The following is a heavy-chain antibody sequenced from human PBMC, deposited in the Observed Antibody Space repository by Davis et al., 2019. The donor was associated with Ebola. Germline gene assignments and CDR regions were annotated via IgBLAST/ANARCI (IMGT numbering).Heavy chain of an antibody. CDR2: ISGGGGST. Sequence: GESLKISCAASGFTFSSYAMSWVRQAPGKGLEWVSSISGGGGSTYYADSVKGRFTISRDNSKNTLYLQMNSLRAGDSAVYYCARDIAYGTFDYWGQGTQVTVSS. V-gene: IGHV3-23*01. CDR1: GFTFSSYA. J-gene: IGHJ4*02. D-gene: IGHD4-17*01. CDR3: ARDIAYGTFDY.